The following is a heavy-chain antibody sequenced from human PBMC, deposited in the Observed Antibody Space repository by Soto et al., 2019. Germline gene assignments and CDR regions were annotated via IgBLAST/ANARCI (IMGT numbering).Heavy chain of an antibody. CDR3: ARAEDIVVVPAAISYYYYGMDV. D-gene: IGHD2-2*01. CDR2: ISSSSSYI. Sequence: GGSLRLSCAASGFTFSSYSMNWVRQAPGKGLEWVSSISSSSSYIYCADSVKGRFTISRDNAKNSLYLQMNSLRAEDTAVYYCARAEDIVVVPAAISYYYYGMDVWGQGTTVTVSS. V-gene: IGHV3-21*01. J-gene: IGHJ6*02. CDR1: GFTFSSYS.